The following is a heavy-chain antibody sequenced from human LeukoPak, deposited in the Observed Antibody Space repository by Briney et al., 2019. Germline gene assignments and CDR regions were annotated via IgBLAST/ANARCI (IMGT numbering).Heavy chain of an antibody. CDR3: ARDKAVTTEVTQHFQH. Sequence: SVTVSCKPSGYTFTNYGFSGVRQAPAQGLTWMGWINAYNGYTDYAQKFQFRVTMTTDTSTSTAYMELRSLRSDDTAVYYCARDKAVTTEVTQHFQHWGQGTLVTVS. D-gene: IGHD4-23*01. CDR1: GYTFTNYG. V-gene: IGHV1-18*01. J-gene: IGHJ1*01. CDR2: INAYNGYT.